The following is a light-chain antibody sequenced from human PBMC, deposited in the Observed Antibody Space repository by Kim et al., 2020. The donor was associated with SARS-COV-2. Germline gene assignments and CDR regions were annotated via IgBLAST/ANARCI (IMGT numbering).Light chain of an antibody. CDR1: SSDVGSYNR. CDR2: EVS. CDR3: SSYTGSSVV. Sequence: QSALTQPPSVSGSPGQSVTISCTGTSSDVGSYNRVSWYQQPPGTAPKLMIYEVSNRPSGVPDRFSGSKSGNTASLTISGLQAEDGADYYCSSYTGSSVVFGGGNQLSVL. V-gene: IGLV2-18*02. J-gene: IGLJ2*01.